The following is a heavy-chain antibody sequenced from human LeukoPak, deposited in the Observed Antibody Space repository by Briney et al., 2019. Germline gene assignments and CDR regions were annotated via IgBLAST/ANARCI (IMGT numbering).Heavy chain of an antibody. V-gene: IGHV3-23*01. CDR1: GFTFSSEA. J-gene: IGHJ4*02. Sequence: GGSLRLSCAVSGFTFSSEAMGWVRQLPGGGLEWVSTISPAGGTTYYAESMKGRFTISRDNSKSTLYLQMNSLRVEDTAVYYCAKDGPGFDYWGQGTLVTVSS. D-gene: IGHD3/OR15-3a*01. CDR3: AKDGPGFDY. CDR2: ISPAGGTT.